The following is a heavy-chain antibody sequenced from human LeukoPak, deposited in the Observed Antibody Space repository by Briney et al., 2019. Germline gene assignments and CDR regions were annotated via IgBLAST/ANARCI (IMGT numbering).Heavy chain of an antibody. D-gene: IGHD5-24*01. J-gene: IGHJ5*02. CDR2: ISPSGGST. CDR3: ARDNSVRDEAWWFNL. V-gene: IGHV1-46*01. CDR1: GYSFTSNY. Sequence: ASVKVSCKAFGYSFTSNYMHWVRQGPGQGTERMGVISPSGGSTTYAQKFQGRVTLTRDMSTSTDYLELSSLRSEDTAVYYCARDNSVRDEAWWFNLWGQGTLVTVSS.